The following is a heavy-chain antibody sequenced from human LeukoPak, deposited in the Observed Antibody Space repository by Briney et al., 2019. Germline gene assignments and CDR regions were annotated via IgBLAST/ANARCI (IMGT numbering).Heavy chain of an antibody. V-gene: IGHV1-18*01. CDR3: ARDSFGEWLVQAA. Sequence: ASVKLSCKASGYTFTNYSISWVRQAPGQGLEWMGGISAYNGNTNYAQKLQGRVTMTTDTSTSTAYMELRSLRSDDTAVYYCARDSFGEWLVQAAWGQGTLVTVSS. J-gene: IGHJ1*01. CDR1: GYTFTNYS. D-gene: IGHD6-19*01. CDR2: ISAYNGNT.